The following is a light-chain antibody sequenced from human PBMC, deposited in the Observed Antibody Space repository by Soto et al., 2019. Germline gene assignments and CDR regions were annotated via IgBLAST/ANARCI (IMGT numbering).Light chain of an antibody. Sequence: DIQMTQSPSTLSASVGDRVTITCRASQRINTWLAWYQQKSGRAPRLLIYEASTLETGVPSRFSGSGSGTEFTLTIRSLQPDDFATYYCQQYKTYPYTFGQGSKLEIK. J-gene: IGKJ2*01. CDR2: EAS. CDR3: QQYKTYPYT. CDR1: QRINTW. V-gene: IGKV1-5*03.